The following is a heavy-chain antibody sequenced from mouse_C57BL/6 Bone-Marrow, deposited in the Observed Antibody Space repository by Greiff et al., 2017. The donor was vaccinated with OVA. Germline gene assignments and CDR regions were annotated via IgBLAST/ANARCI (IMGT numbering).Heavy chain of an antibody. D-gene: IGHD2-12*01. CDR1: GYAFSSSW. CDR2: IYPGDGDT. CDR3: ARLRRGAWFAY. V-gene: IGHV1-82*01. J-gene: IGHJ3*01. Sequence: VQLQQSGPELVKPGASVKISCKASGYAFSSSWMNWVKQRPGKGLEWIGRIYPGDGDTNYNGKFKGKATLTADKSSSTAYMQLSSLTSEDSAVYFCARLRRGAWFAYWGQGTLVTVSA.